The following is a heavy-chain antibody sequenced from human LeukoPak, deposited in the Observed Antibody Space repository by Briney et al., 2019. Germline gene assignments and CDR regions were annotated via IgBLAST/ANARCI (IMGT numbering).Heavy chain of an antibody. CDR3: ARDTYYYDSSGVFDI. CDR2: IYYSGST. J-gene: IGHJ3*02. CDR1: GGSISSYY. V-gene: IGHV4-59*01. Sequence: SETLSLTCTVSGGSISSYYWSWIRQPPGKGLEWIGYIYYSGSTNYNPSLKSRVTISVDTSKNQFSLKLSSVTAADTAVYYCARDTYYYDSSGVFDIWGQGTMVTVSS. D-gene: IGHD3-22*01.